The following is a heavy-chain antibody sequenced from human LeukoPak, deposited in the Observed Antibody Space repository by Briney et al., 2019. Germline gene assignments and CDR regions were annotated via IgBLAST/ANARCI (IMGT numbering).Heavy chain of an antibody. CDR3: ARLPVHNHIVVVIAVPI. D-gene: IGHD2-21*01. CDR2: IYDSGST. J-gene: IGHJ3*02. CDR1: GGSISSYY. V-gene: IGHV4-59*08. Sequence: PSETLSLTCTVSGGSISSYYWSWIRQPPGKGLEWIGYIYDSGSTNYNPSLKSRVTISVDTSKNQFSLKLGSVTAADTAVYYCARLPVHNHIVVVIAVPIWGQGTMVTVSS.